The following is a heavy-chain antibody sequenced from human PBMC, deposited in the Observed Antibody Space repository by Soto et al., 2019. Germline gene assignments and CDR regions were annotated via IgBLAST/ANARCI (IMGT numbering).Heavy chain of an antibody. Sequence: SETLSLTCAVSGGSISSHYWSWVRQTPGKGLEWIGCIYFTGSTIYNPSLESRVTMSVDTSKNQFSLRLSSVTAADTAVYYCARRWGSAADYWGQGTLVTVSS. CDR1: GGSISSHY. V-gene: IGHV4-59*08. D-gene: IGHD2-15*01. J-gene: IGHJ4*02. CDR2: IYFTGST. CDR3: ARRWGSAADY.